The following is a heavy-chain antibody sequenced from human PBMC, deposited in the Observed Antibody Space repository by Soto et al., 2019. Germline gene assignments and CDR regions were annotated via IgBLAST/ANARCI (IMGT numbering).Heavy chain of an antibody. D-gene: IGHD3-9*01. J-gene: IGHJ5*02. V-gene: IGHV4-39*01. Sequence: SETLSLTCTVSGGSISSSSYYWGWIRQPPGKGLEWIGSIYYSGSTYYNPSLKSRVTISVDTSKNQFSLKLSSVTAADTAVYYCASTYDILTGYYKVSNWFDPWGQGTLVTVSS. CDR1: GGSISSSSYY. CDR2: IYYSGST. CDR3: ASTYDILTGYYKVSNWFDP.